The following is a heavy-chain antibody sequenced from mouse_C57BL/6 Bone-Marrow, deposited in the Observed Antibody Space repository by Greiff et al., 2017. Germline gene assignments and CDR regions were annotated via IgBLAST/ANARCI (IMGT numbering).Heavy chain of an antibody. Sequence: QVQLQQPGAELVKPGASVKLSCKASGYTFTSYWMQWVKQRPGQGLEWIGEIDPSDSYTNYNQKFKGKATLTVDTSPSTAYIQLSSLTSEDSAVYYCARYGGGVFDYWGQGTTLTVSS. D-gene: IGHD1-1*01. CDR2: IDPSDSYT. CDR1: GYTFTSYW. J-gene: IGHJ2*01. V-gene: IGHV1-50*01. CDR3: ARYGGGVFDY.